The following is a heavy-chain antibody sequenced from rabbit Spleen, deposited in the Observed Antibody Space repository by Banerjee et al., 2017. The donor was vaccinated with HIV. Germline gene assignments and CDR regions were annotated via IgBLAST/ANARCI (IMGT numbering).Heavy chain of an antibody. CDR3: ARGSAAMAMVITGFYLTL. D-gene: IGHD2-1*01. Sequence: QEQLVESGGGLVQPEGSLTLTCKASGFSFSDRDVMCWVRQAPGKGLEWIACINASTGKPVYATWAKGRFTISRPSSTTVTLRMTSLTAADTATYFCARGSAAMAMVITGFYLTLWGQGTLVTVS. CDR2: INASTGKP. V-gene: IGHV1S45*01. CDR1: GFSFSDRDV. J-gene: IGHJ4*01.